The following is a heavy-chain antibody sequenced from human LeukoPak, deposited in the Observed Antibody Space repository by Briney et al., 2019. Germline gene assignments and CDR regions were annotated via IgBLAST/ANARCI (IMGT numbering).Heavy chain of an antibody. Sequence: PSETLSLTCTVSGGSISSYYWSWIRQPPGKGLEWIGYIYYSGSTNYNPSLKSRVTISVDTSKNQFSLKLSSVTAADTAVYYCARQIRDYFDYWGQATLVTVSS. J-gene: IGHJ4*02. CDR1: GGSISSYY. V-gene: IGHV4-59*08. CDR3: ARQIRDYFDY. CDR2: IYYSGST.